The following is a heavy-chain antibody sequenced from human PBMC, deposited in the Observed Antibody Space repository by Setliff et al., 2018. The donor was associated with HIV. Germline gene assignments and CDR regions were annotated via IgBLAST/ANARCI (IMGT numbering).Heavy chain of an antibody. CDR1: GGSIKSSSYY. J-gene: IGHJ1*01. CDR2: IYYSGNT. Sequence: LSLTCTVSGGSIKSSSYYWGWIRQPPGKGLDWIGSIYYSGNTYYNPSLKSRVTISEDTSRNQFSLRLSSVTAADTAIYYCARVPTSSWYVTTQRTKEYFHHWGQGTLVTVS. CDR3: ARVPTSSWYVTTQRTKEYFHH. D-gene: IGHD6-13*01. V-gene: IGHV4-39*07.